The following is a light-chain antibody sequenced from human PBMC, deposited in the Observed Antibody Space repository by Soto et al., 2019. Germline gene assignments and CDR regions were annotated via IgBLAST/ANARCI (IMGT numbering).Light chain of an antibody. CDR1: QDITNY. Sequence: DIQMTQSPPSLSASVGDRVTITCQASQDITNYLNWYQQKPGKVPKLLIYDVSNLERGVPSRFSGHASGTDFSLTITSLQPDDTATYFCQQYASLPFTFGPGTKVDF. CDR3: QQYASLPFT. V-gene: IGKV1-33*01. CDR2: DVS. J-gene: IGKJ3*01.